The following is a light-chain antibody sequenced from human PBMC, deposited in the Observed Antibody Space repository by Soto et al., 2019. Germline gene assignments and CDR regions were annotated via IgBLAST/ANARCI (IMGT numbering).Light chain of an antibody. J-gene: IGKJ4*01. Sequence: EIVMTQSPATLSVSPGERATHSCRASQSVSSNLAWYQQKLGQAPRLLIYGASTRATGIPVRFSGSGSGTEFTLTISSLQSEDFAVYYCQQYNNWPLTFGGGTKVEIK. V-gene: IGKV3-15*01. CDR3: QQYNNWPLT. CDR1: QSVSSN. CDR2: GAS.